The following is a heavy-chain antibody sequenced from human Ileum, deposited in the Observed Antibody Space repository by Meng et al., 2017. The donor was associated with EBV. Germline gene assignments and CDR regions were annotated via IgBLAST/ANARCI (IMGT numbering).Heavy chain of an antibody. J-gene: IGHJ5*01. CDR2: IYGQGDK. V-gene: IGHV2-5*01. D-gene: IGHD6-13*01. Sequence: LKRPRPTWVKPQQTLPLTGTFSGFSLSVRGVGVGWIRQPPGKALEWLAMIYGQGDKHYSPSLTSRLTITKETSKNQVVLTMTNMDSVDTATYYCALRPRQLLRGWFDSWGQGALVTVSS. CDR3: ALRPRQLLRGWFDS. CDR1: GFSLSVRGVG.